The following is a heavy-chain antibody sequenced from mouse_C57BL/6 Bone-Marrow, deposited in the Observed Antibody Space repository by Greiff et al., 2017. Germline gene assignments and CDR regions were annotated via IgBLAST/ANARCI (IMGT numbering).Heavy chain of an antibody. D-gene: IGHD2-1*01. J-gene: IGHJ3*01. V-gene: IGHV1-50*01. CDR1: GYTFTSYW. Sequence: VKLQQPGAELVKPGASVKLSCKASGYTFTSYWMQWVKQRPGQGLEWIGEIDPSDSYTNYNQKFKGKATLTVDTSSSTAYMQLSSLTSEDSAVYYCARCGNYLFAYWGQGTLVTVSA. CDR3: ARCGNYLFAY. CDR2: IDPSDSYT.